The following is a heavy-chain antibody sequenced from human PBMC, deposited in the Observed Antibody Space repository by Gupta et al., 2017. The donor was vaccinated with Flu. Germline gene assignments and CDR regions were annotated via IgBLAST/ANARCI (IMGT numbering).Heavy chain of an antibody. V-gene: IGHV4-39*01. CDR2: VYYVGST. Sequence: QLPLQESGPGLVKPSETLSLTCTVSGGSIVSRDYYWSWIRQPPGKGLEYIGSVYYVGSTYYNLFLESRVTISIDTSKNQFSLKLISVTAADTALYYCARSGDYFDSWGQGALVTVSS. D-gene: IGHD4-17*01. CDR3: ARSGDYFDS. J-gene: IGHJ4*02. CDR1: GGSIVSRDYY.